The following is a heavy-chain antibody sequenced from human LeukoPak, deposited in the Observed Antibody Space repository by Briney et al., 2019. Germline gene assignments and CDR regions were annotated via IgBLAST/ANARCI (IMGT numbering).Heavy chain of an antibody. CDR1: GGSISSSNW. Sequence: PSETLSLTCTVSGGSISSSNWWSWVRQPPGKGLEWIGEINHSGSTNYNPSLKSRVTISVDTSKNQFSLKLSSVTAADTAVYYCARGVSRDGYIYWGQGTLVTVSS. V-gene: IGHV4-4*02. CDR3: ARGVSRDGYIY. D-gene: IGHD5-24*01. J-gene: IGHJ4*02. CDR2: INHSGST.